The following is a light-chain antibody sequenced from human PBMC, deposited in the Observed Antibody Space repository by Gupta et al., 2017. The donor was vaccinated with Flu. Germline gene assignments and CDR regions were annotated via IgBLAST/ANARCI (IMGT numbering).Light chain of an antibody. Sequence: TLSSGHNSYAIAWHQQHPGMGPRFLMKVDRDGGHNRGDGIPDRFSGSSSGAERYLTISSLQSEDEADYYCQTWGTDIQGFGGGTKLTVL. CDR2: VDRDGGH. CDR3: QTWGTDIQG. V-gene: IGLV4-69*01. J-gene: IGLJ3*02. CDR1: SGHNSYA.